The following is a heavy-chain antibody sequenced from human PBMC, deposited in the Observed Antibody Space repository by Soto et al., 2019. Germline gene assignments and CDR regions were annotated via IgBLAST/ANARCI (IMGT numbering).Heavy chain of an antibody. Sequence: PGGSLRLSCAASGFHFSSHAISWVRQAPGKGPEWVSAISGSGGSTYYADSVKGRFTISRDNSKNTLYLQMNSLRAEDTAVYYCAKPTLEQLVPAAIGGWFDPWGQGTLVTVSS. D-gene: IGHD2-2*01. CDR3: AKPTLEQLVPAAIGGWFDP. J-gene: IGHJ5*02. V-gene: IGHV3-23*01. CDR1: GFHFSSHA. CDR2: ISGSGGST.